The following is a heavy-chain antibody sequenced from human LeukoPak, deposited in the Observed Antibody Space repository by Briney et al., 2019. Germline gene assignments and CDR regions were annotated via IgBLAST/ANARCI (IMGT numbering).Heavy chain of an antibody. CDR2: IREDGNKE. CDR3: ARDEVGGPLKY. D-gene: IGHD1-26*01. V-gene: IGHV3-7*01. Sequence: GSLRLSCLASDFIFTKYWMTWVRQAPGKGLEWVANIREDGNKENYIDSVRGRFSISRDNAKNSLYLQMNSLRAEDSAVYYCARDEVGGPLKYWGQGVLVTVSS. CDR1: DFIFTKYW. J-gene: IGHJ4*02.